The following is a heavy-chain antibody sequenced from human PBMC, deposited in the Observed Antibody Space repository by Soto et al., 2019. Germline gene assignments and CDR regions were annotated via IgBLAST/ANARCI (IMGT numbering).Heavy chain of an antibody. CDR1: GGSFSGYY. CDR3: AREYGGNSGTFDY. CDR2: INHSGST. Sequence: QVQLQQWGAGLLKPSETLSLTCAVYGGSFSGYYWSWIRQPPGKGLEWIGEINHSGSTNYNPSLKSRVTISVDTSKNLFSLKQSSVTAADTAVYYCAREYGGNSGTFDYWGQGTLVTVSS. J-gene: IGHJ4*02. V-gene: IGHV4-34*01. D-gene: IGHD2-21*02.